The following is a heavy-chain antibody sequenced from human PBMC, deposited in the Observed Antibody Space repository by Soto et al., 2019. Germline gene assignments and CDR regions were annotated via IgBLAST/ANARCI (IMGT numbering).Heavy chain of an antibody. D-gene: IGHD1-26*01. CDR1: GGTFSSHS. Sequence: SVKVSCKSSGGTFSSHSINWVRQAPGQGLEWMGGIIPIFGPANFAKKFQGRVTITADESTSTAYMELSSLRSEDTAVYYCARDPNSFLVGATNYYYYGMDVWGQGTTVTVSS. CDR2: IIPIFGPA. J-gene: IGHJ6*02. V-gene: IGHV1-69*13. CDR3: ARDPNSFLVGATNYYYYGMDV.